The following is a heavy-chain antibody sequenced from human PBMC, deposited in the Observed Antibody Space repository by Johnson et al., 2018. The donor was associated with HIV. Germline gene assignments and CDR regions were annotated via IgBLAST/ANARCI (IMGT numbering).Heavy chain of an antibody. CDR2: IKQDGSEK. CDR1: GFTFSSYW. J-gene: IGHJ3*02. CDR3: ARGGPIAVETTGAFDI. V-gene: IGHV3-7*04. Sequence: VQLVESGGGVVQPGRSLRLSCAASGFTFSSYWMSWVRQAPGKGLEWVANIKQDGSEKYYVDSVKGRFTISRDNAKNPLYLQMNSLRAEDTAVYYGARGGPIAVETTGAFDIWGQGTMVTVSS. D-gene: IGHD6-19*01.